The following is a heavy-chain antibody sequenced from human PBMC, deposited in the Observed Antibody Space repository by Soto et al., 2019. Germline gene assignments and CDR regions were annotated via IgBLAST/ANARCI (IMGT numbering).Heavy chain of an antibody. V-gene: IGHV1-18*01. CDR2: ISGYNGNT. CDR3: ARIPAHGSGYYFYNYFDY. Sequence: ASVKVSCKASGYTFSTYGVTWVRQALGQGLEWVGWISGYNGNTNYAQTLQGRVTMTTDTSTGTAYMELRSLRSDDTALYYCARIPAHGSGYYFYNYFDYWGQGTLVTVSS. CDR1: GYTFSTYG. D-gene: IGHD5-12*01. J-gene: IGHJ4*02.